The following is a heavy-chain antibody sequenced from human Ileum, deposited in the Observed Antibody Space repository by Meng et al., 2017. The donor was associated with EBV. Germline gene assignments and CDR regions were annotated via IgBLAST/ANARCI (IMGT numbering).Heavy chain of an antibody. CDR2: INPYDDDT. CDR3: ASKQYFFAY. J-gene: IGHJ4*02. Sequence: VQLVQPGTEGKKPWASSKVSCKTSGYNFCGYGSSWGRQAPGQGLEGVGWINPYDDDTNYAQKLQDRVTLTTETSTSKDYMELRRLRSDDTAVYYCASKQYFFAYWGQGTLVTVSS. V-gene: IGHV1-18*01. D-gene: IGHD1/OR15-1a*01. CDR1: GYNFCGYG.